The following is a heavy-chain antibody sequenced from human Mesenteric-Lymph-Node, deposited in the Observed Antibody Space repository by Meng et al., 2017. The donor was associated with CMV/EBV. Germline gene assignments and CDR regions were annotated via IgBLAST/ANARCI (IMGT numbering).Heavy chain of an antibody. V-gene: IGHV3-30-3*01. CDR1: GFTFGSYA. J-gene: IGHJ4*02. CDR2: ISYDGSNK. D-gene: IGHD3-22*01. CDR3: AKDAGNYYDSYYFDY. Sequence: GESLKISCAASGFTFGSYAMHWVRQAPGKGLEWVAVISYDGSNKYYADSVKGRFTISRDNSKNTLYLQMNSLRAEDTAVYYCAKDAGNYYDSYYFDYWGQGTLVTVSS.